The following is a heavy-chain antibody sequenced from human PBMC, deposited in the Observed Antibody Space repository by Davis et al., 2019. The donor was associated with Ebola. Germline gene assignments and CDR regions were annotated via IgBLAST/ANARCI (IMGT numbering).Heavy chain of an antibody. J-gene: IGHJ4*02. Sequence: GESLKISCAASGFTFSSYAMHWVRQAPGKGLEWVAVISYDGSNKYYADSVKGRFTISRGNSKNTLYLQMNSLRPEDTAVYYCARIVPDWYDSSGYSRNGRFDYWGQGTLVTVSS. CDR2: ISYDGSNK. CDR1: GFTFSSYA. D-gene: IGHD3-22*01. V-gene: IGHV3-30-3*01. CDR3: ARIVPDWYDSSGYSRNGRFDY.